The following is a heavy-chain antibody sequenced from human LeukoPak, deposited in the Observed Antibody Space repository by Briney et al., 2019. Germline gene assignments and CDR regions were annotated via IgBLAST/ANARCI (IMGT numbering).Heavy chain of an antibody. J-gene: IGHJ4*02. CDR2: IYSDNA. CDR1: GFTVSSNS. Sequence: GGSLRLSCTVSGFTVSSNSMSWVRQAPGKGLEWVSFIYSDNAHYSDSVKGRFTISRDNSKNTLYLQMNSLRAEDTAVYYCARRAGAYSQPYDYWGQGTLVTVSS. V-gene: IGHV3-53*01. D-gene: IGHD4/OR15-4a*01. CDR3: ARRAGAYSQPYDY.